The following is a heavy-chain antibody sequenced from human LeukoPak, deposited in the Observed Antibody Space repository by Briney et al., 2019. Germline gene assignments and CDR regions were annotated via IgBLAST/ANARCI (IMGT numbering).Heavy chain of an antibody. V-gene: IGHV3-48*04. Sequence: GGSLRLSCAASGFTFSSYSMNWVRQAPGKGLEWVSYISSSGRAIYYADSVKGRFTISRDTAKNSLYLQMNSLRAEDTALYYCARGKDGYNSFDYWGQGTLVTVSS. J-gene: IGHJ4*02. CDR3: ARGKDGYNSFDY. CDR1: GFTFSSYS. D-gene: IGHD5-24*01. CDR2: ISSSGRAI.